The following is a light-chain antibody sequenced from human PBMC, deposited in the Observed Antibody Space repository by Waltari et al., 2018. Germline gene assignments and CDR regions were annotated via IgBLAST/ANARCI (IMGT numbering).Light chain of an antibody. Sequence: EIVMTQSPATLSVSPGERATLSCRASQRFSSNLAWYQQKPGQAPRLLIYGASTRATGIPARFSGSGSGTEFTLTISSLQSEDFAVYYCQQYNNWPTWTFGQGTKVEIK. V-gene: IGKV3-15*01. CDR1: QRFSSN. J-gene: IGKJ1*01. CDR2: GAS. CDR3: QQYNNWPTWT.